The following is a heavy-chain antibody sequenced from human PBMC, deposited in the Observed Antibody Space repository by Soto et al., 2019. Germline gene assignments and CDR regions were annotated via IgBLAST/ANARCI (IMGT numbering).Heavy chain of an antibody. CDR3: ARVYEAAAERLYFQH. D-gene: IGHD6-13*01. V-gene: IGHV3-11*01. CDR2: ISSSGSIV. J-gene: IGHJ1*01. Sequence: QVQLVESGGGLVKPGRSLRLSCAASGFTFSDYYMNWIRQAPGKGLEWLSYISSSGSIVYYADSVKGRFTISRDNAKNSLYLQMNSLRVEDTAMYYCARVYEAAAERLYFQHWGRGTLVTVSS. CDR1: GFTFSDYY.